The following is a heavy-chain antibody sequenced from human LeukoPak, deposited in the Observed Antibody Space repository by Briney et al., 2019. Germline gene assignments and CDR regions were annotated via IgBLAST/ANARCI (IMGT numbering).Heavy chain of an antibody. J-gene: IGHJ4*02. Sequence: SGGSLRLSCAASGFTFSTYTMNWVRQAPGKGLEWVSSISSSSSYIYYADSVKGRFTSSRDNAKNSLHLQMNSLRAEDTAVYYCAAEEMATNTFDYWGQGALVTVSS. CDR3: AAEEMATNTFDY. D-gene: IGHD5-24*01. CDR2: ISSSSSYI. V-gene: IGHV3-21*01. CDR1: GFTFSTYT.